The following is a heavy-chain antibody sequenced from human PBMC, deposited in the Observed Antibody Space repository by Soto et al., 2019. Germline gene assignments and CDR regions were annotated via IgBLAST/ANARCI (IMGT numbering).Heavy chain of an antibody. CDR2: MNPNSGNG. J-gene: IGHJ5*02. CDR1: GYAFSNND. V-gene: IGHV1-8*01. CDR3: ARMATSGTLNWFDP. Sequence: QVQLVQSGAEVKKPGASVKVSCQASGYAFSNNDISWVRQGTGQGLEWMGWMNPNSGNGGYAQKFQGRVTMTRDTSTSTAYMGLSCLTSDDSAIYYCARMATSGTLNWFDPWGQGTLVTVSS.